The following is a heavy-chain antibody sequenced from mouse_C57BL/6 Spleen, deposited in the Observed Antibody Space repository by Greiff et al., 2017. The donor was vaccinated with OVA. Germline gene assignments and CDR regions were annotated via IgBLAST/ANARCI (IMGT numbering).Heavy chain of an antibody. V-gene: IGHV1-26*01. CDR2: INPNNGGT. CDR1: GYTFTDYY. CDR3: ALTTVVATGDY. J-gene: IGHJ2*01. Sequence: EVQLQQSGPELVKPGASVKISCKASGYTFTDYYMNWVKQSHGKSLEWIGDINPNNGGTSYNQKFKGKATLTVDKSSSTAYMELRSLTSEDSAVYYCALTTVVATGDYWGQGTTLTVSS. D-gene: IGHD1-1*01.